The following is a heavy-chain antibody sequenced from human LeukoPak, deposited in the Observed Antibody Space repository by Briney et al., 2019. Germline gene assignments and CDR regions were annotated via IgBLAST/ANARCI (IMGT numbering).Heavy chain of an antibody. J-gene: IGHJ2*01. CDR2: IYTSGST. CDR3: ARGGSYDRYWYFDL. Sequence: SQTLSLTCTVSGGSISSGSYCWSWIRQPAGKGLEWIGRIYTSGSTNYNPSLKSRVTISVDTSKNQFSLKLSSVTAADTAVYYCARGGSYDRYWYFDLWGRGTLVTVSS. CDR1: GGSISSGSYC. V-gene: IGHV4-61*02. D-gene: IGHD1-26*01.